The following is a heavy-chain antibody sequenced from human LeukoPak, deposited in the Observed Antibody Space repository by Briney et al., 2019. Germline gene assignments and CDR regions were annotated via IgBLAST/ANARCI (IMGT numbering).Heavy chain of an antibody. CDR2: ISWDTRLQ. CDR3: VKERTEKTANELDY. Sequence: AGGSPRLSCAASGFTFDDYAMSWVRQAPGMGLEWLAVISWDTRLQFYADSVKGRFTISRDNSMHTLYLQLNSLRPEDTAMYYCVKERTEKTANELDYWGQGTLVTVSS. J-gene: IGHJ4*02. V-gene: IGHV3-30*18. CDR1: GFTFDDYA. D-gene: IGHD1-1*01.